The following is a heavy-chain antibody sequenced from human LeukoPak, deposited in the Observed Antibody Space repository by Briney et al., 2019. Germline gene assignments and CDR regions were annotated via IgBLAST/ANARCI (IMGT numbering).Heavy chain of an antibody. CDR2: ITYSGST. Sequence: SETLSLTCTVSGGSISSSTYYWAWIRQSPGKGLEWIGSITYSGSTYYNPSLESRVTISVDTSKNQFSPRPISVTAVDTAVYYCARQGVGATDCWGQGTLVTVSS. J-gene: IGHJ4*02. V-gene: IGHV4-39*01. D-gene: IGHD1-26*01. CDR3: ARQGVGATDC. CDR1: GGSISSSTYY.